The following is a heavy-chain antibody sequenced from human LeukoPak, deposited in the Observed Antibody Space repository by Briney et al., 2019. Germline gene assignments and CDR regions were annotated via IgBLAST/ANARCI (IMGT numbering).Heavy chain of an antibody. CDR1: GFTFSSYS. V-gene: IGHV3-21*01. Sequence: AGGSLRLSCAASGFTFSSYSMNWVRQAPGKGLEWVSSISSSSSYIYYADSVKGRFTISRDNAKNSLYLQMNSLRAEDTAVHYCARVKWELPRRMGYAFDIWGQGTMVTVSS. CDR3: ARVKWELPRRMGYAFDI. D-gene: IGHD1-26*01. J-gene: IGHJ3*02. CDR2: ISSSSSYI.